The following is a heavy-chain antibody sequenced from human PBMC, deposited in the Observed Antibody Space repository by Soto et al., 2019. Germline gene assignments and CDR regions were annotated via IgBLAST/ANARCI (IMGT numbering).Heavy chain of an antibody. V-gene: IGHV5-51*01. CDR2: IFPDDSDT. CDR3: FRGGVTSRTFDY. J-gene: IGHJ4*02. D-gene: IGHD3-16*01. CDR1: GYIIKNYW. Sequence: PGESLKISCKASGYIIKNYWIGWVRQMPGQGLEWMGIIFPDDSDTRDSPSFQGHVTISVDKSISTAYVQWSSLKASDSAIYYCFRGGVTSRTFDYWGQGTLVTVSS.